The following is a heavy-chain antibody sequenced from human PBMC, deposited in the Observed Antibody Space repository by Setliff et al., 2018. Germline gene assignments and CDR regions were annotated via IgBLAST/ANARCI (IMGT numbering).Heavy chain of an antibody. Sequence: SETLSLTCTVSGASISSGSYYWSWIRQPAGKGLEWIGHIHSSGSANYNSSLESRLTMSLDPSKKQFSLKLRSVTAADTAVYYCARDWEITVVREVTQYYYYMDIWGKGNAVTV. CDR1: GASISSGSYY. CDR3: ARDWEITVVREVTQYYYYMDI. V-gene: IGHV4-61*09. D-gene: IGHD3-10*01. CDR2: IHSSGSA. J-gene: IGHJ6*03.